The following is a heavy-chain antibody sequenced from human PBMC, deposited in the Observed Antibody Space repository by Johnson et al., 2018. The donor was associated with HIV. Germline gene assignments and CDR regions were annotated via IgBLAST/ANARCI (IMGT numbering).Heavy chain of an antibody. J-gene: IGHJ3*02. CDR1: GFTFNDHG. CDR3: ARDCRNSTSCLAFDI. Sequence: EQLVESGGGVVRPGGSLRLSCATSGFTFNDHGMTWVRQVPGKGLEWVCDTNWNGANTAYADSVKGRFTISRDNSKNTLSLQMNSLRAEDTALYYCARDCRNSTSCLAFDIWGQGTRVTVSS. D-gene: IGHD2/OR15-2a*01. CDR2: TNWNGANT. V-gene: IGHV3-20*04.